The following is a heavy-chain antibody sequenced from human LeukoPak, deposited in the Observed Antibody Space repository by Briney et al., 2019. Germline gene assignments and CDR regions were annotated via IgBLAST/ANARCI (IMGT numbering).Heavy chain of an antibody. Sequence: ASVTVSCKASGGTFSSYAISWVRQAPGQGLEWMGGIIPIFGTANYAQKFQGRVTITTDESTSTAYMELSSLRSEDTAVYYCARALVESDYGDYYYYYYMDVWGKGTTVTVSS. CDR1: GGTFSSYA. J-gene: IGHJ6*03. CDR2: IIPIFGTA. V-gene: IGHV1-69*05. D-gene: IGHD4-17*01. CDR3: ARALVESDYGDYYYYYYMDV.